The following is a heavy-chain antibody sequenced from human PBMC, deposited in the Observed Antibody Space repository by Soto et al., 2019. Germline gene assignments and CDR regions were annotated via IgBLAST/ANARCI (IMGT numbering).Heavy chain of an antibody. CDR2: INHSGST. J-gene: IGHJ4*02. D-gene: IGHD3-3*01. CDR1: GGSFSGYY. V-gene: IGHV4-34*01. Sequence: SSETLSLTCAVYGGSFSGYYWSWIRQPPGKGLEWIGEINHSGSTNYNPSLKSRVTISVDTSKNQFSLKLSSVTAADTAVYYRARTNRYDFWSGYPRYYFDYWGQGTLVTVSS. CDR3: ARTNRYDFWSGYPRYYFDY.